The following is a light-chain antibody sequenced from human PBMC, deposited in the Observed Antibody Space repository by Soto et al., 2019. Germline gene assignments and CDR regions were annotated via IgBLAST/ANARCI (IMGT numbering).Light chain of an antibody. J-gene: IGLJ1*01. CDR3: CSYAGSSTSLYV. Sequence: QSVLTQPASASGSPVQSITISCTGTSSDVGSYNLVSWYQQHPGKAPKLMIYEVSKRPSGVSNRFSGSKSGNTASLTISGLQAEDEADYYCCSYAGSSTSLYVFGTGTKVTV. CDR2: EVS. V-gene: IGLV2-23*02. CDR1: SSDVGSYNL.